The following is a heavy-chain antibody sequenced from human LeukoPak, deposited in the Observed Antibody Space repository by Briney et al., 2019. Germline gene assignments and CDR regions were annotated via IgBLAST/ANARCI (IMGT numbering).Heavy chain of an antibody. Sequence: GGSLRLSCAASGFTVSSNYMNWVRQAPGKGLEWVSVIYSGGSTYYADSVKGRFTISRDNSKNTLYLQMNSLRAEDTAVYYCARKGYSSGWYRHYWGQGTLVTVSS. V-gene: IGHV3-66*01. CDR2: IYSGGST. CDR1: GFTVSSNY. CDR3: ARKGYSSGWYRHY. D-gene: IGHD6-19*01. J-gene: IGHJ4*02.